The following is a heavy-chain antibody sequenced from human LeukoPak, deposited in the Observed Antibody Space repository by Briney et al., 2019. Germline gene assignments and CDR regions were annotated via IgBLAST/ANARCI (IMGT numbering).Heavy chain of an antibody. Sequence: GASVKVSCKASGYTFTSYYMHWVRQAPGQGLEWMGIINPSGGSTSYAQKFQGRVTMTRDTSISTAYMELSRLRSDDTAVYYCARGGGIAAGSYGYWGQGTLVTVSS. CDR3: ARGGGIAAGSYGY. D-gene: IGHD6-13*01. CDR2: INPSGGST. CDR1: GYTFTSYY. J-gene: IGHJ4*02. V-gene: IGHV1-46*01.